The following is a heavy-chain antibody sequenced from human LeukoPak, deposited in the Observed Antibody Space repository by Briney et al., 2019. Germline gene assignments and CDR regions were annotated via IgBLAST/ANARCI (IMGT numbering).Heavy chain of an antibody. CDR1: GFTFSNAW. CDR2: ISGSGGST. J-gene: IGHJ4*02. D-gene: IGHD5-18*01. V-gene: IGHV3-23*01. Sequence: PGGSLRLSCAASGFTFSNAWMSWVRQAPGKGLEWVSAISGSGGSTYYADSVKGRFTISRDNSKNTLYLQMNSLRAEDTAVYYCAKDPAPMVNDYWGQGTLVTVSS. CDR3: AKDPAPMVNDY.